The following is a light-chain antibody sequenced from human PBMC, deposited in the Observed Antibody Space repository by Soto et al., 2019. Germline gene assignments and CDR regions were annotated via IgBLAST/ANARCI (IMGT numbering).Light chain of an antibody. CDR1: SIGSKS. CDR2: YDS. Sequence: SYELTQPPSVSVAPGRTARITCGGGSIGSKSVHWYQQKPGQAPVVVIYYDSDRPSGIPERFSGSNSGNTATLTISRVEAGDYADYYCQVWDSGSDHVVFGGGTKLTVL. V-gene: IGLV3-21*04. J-gene: IGLJ2*01. CDR3: QVWDSGSDHVV.